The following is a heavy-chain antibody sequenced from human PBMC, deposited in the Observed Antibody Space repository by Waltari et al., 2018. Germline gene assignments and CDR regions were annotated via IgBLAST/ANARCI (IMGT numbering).Heavy chain of an antibody. Sequence: EVQLVESGGGLVQPGGSLRLSCAASGFTFSSYAMRWVRQAPGKGLEWVSAISGSGGSTYYADSVKGRFTISRDNSKNTLYLQMNSLRAEDTAVYYCAKDLSLRGSGSYYVGFDYWGQGTLVTVSS. D-gene: IGHD3-10*01. J-gene: IGHJ4*02. CDR3: AKDLSLRGSGSYYVGFDY. CDR2: ISGSGGST. CDR1: GFTFSSYA. V-gene: IGHV3-23*04.